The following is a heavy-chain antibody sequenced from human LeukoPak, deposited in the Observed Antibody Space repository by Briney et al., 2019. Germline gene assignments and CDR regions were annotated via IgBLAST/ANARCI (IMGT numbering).Heavy chain of an antibody. D-gene: IGHD3-10*01. CDR3: ARTTGGSGSYFFDY. V-gene: IGHV3-21*01. J-gene: IGHJ4*02. CDR1: GFTFSSYS. CDR2: ISSSSSYI. Sequence: GGSLRLSCAASGFTFSSYSMNWVRQAPGKGLEGVSYISSSSSYIYYADSGKGRFTISRDNAKNSLYLQMNSLRAEDTAVYYCARTTGGSGSYFFDYWGQGTLVTVSS.